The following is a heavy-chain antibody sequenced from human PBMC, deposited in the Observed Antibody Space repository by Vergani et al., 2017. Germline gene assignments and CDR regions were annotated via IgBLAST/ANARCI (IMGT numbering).Heavy chain of an antibody. Sequence: QVQLQQWGAGLLKPSETLSLTCAVYGGYLSGYYWSWIRQPPGKGLEWIGEINYSGSTHLHPSLKSRVTISVDTSKNQFSLKLSSVTAADTAVYYCAMWGYSNWFDPWGQGTPVTVSS. CDR3: AMWGYSNWFDP. V-gene: IGHV4-34*01. J-gene: IGHJ5*02. D-gene: IGHD5-18*01. CDR1: GGYLSGYY. CDR2: INYSGST.